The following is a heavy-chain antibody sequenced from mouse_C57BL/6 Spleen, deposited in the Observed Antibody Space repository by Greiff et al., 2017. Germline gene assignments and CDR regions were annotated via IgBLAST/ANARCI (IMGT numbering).Heavy chain of an antibody. CDR3: ASGGSSPAWFAY. D-gene: IGHD1-1*01. V-gene: IGHV1-55*01. J-gene: IGHJ3*01. CDR2: IYPGSGST. Sequence: QVQLQQPGAELVKPGASVKMSCKASGYTFTSYWITWVKQRPGQGLEWIGDIYPGSGSTNYNEKFKSKATLTVDTSSSTAYMQLSSLTSEDSAVYYCASGGSSPAWFAYWGQGTLVTVSA. CDR1: GYTFTSYW.